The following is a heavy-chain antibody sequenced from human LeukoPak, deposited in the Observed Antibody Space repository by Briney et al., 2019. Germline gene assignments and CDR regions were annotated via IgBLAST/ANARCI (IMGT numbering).Heavy chain of an antibody. CDR2: LICIVFNT. V-gene: IGHV3-23*01. J-gene: IGHJ3*02. CDR3: AKQYGDYVGEAFDI. D-gene: IGHD4-17*01. Sequence: GGSLRLSCAASGFTFSSYAMSWGRQAPGKGMEWDSFLICIVFNTSYAASVNGLFTTSRDNSKNTLFLQMTSLRAEDTAIYYCAKQYGDYVGEAFDICGQGTMVTVSS. CDR1: GFTFSSYA.